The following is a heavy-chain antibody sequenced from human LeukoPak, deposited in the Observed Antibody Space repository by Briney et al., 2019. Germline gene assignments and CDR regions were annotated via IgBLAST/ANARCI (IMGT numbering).Heavy chain of an antibody. CDR3: AKDKGERQWELLLDAFDI. CDR1: GFTFSSNA. Sequence: GGSLRLSCAASGFTFSSNAMSWVRQAPGKGLEWVSAISGNGGNTYHADSVKARFTISRDNSKNTLYLQMNSLRAEDTAIYYCAKDKGERQWELLLDAFDIWGQGTMVTVSS. CDR2: ISGNGGNT. D-gene: IGHD1-26*01. J-gene: IGHJ3*02. V-gene: IGHV3-23*01.